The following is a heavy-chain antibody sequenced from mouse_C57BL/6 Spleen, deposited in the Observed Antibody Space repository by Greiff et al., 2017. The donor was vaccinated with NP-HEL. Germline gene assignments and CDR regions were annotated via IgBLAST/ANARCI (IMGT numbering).Heavy chain of an antibody. D-gene: IGHD3-3*01. CDR3: AREGREGDFDY. CDR1: GFTFSDYY. CDR2: INYDGSST. V-gene: IGHV5-16*01. J-gene: IGHJ2*01. Sequence: EVNVVESEGGLVQPGSSMKLSCTASGFTFSDYYMAWVRQVPEKGLEWVANINYDGSSTYYLDSLKSRFIISRDNAKNILYLQMSSLKSEDTATYYCAREGREGDFDYWGQGTTLTVSS.